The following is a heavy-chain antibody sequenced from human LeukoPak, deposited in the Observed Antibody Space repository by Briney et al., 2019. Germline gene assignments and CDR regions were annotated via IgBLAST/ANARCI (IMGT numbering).Heavy chain of an antibody. V-gene: IGHV1-3*01. J-gene: IGHJ4*02. CDR1: GYTFTSYA. CDR2: INAGNANT. Sequence: ASVKVSCKASGYTFTSYAMHWVRQAPGQRLEWMGWINAGNANTKYSQKFQGRVTITRDTSASTAYMELSSLRSDDTAVYYCARVSRPGYGSSWVFDYWGQGTLVTVSS. CDR3: ARVSRPGYGSSWVFDY. D-gene: IGHD6-13*01.